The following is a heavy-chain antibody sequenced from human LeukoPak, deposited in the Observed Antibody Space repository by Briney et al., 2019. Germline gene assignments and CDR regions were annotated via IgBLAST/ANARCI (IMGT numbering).Heavy chain of an antibody. J-gene: IGHJ1*01. D-gene: IGHD3-22*01. CDR3: ARDKNYYDSSGALPH. CDR2: IWYDGSNK. Sequence: GGSLRLSCAASGFTVSRYYISWVRQAPGKGLEWVAVIWYDGSNKNYADSVKGRFTISRDNAKNTLYLQMNSLRAEDTAVYYCARDKNYYDSSGALPHWGQGTLVTVSS. CDR1: GFTVSRYY. V-gene: IGHV3-33*07.